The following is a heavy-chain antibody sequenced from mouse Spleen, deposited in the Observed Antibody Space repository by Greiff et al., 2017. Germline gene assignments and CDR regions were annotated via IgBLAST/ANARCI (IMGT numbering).Heavy chain of an antibody. CDR3: ARSGSSLYYFDY. V-gene: IGHV1-19*01. J-gene: IGHJ2*01. CDR2: INPYNGGT. CDR1: GYTFTDYY. D-gene: IGHD1-1*01. Sequence: VQLQQSGPVLVKPGASVKMSCKASGYTFTDYYMNWVKQSHGKSLEWIGVINPYNGGTSYNQKFKGKATLTVDKSSSTAYMELNSLTSEDSAVYYCARSGSSLYYFDYWGQGTTLTVSS.